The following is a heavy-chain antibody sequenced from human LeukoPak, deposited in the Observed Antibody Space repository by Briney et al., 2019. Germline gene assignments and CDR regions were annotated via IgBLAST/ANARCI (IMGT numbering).Heavy chain of an antibody. CDR2: INPNSGGT. Sequence: ASVKVSCKASGYTFTGYYMHWVRQAPGQGLEWMGWINPNSGGTNYAQKFQGRVTMTRDTSISTAYMELSRLRSDDTAVYYCARMRKIAVAGTDFDPWGQGTLVTVSS. V-gene: IGHV1-2*02. D-gene: IGHD6-19*01. CDR3: ARMRKIAVAGTDFDP. J-gene: IGHJ5*02. CDR1: GYTFTGYY.